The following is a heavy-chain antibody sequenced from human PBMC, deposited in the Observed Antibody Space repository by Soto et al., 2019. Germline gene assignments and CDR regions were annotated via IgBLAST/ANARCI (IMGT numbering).Heavy chain of an antibody. CDR2: ITGSGGST. Sequence: PGGSLRLSCVASGFTFRSFAMRWVRQAPGKGLEWVSGITGSGGSTYSADSVKGRFTISRDNSKNTLYLQMNSLRAEDTAVYYCARDRVSMGVGLWYIDYWGQGTLVTVSS. CDR3: ARDRVSMGVGLWYIDY. J-gene: IGHJ4*02. D-gene: IGHD3-3*01. V-gene: IGHV3-23*01. CDR1: GFTFRSFA.